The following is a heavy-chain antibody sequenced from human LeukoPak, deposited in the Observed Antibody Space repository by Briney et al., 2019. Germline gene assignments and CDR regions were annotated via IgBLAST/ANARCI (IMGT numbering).Heavy chain of an antibody. V-gene: IGHV1-2*02. Sequence: ASVKVSCKASGYTFTGFYMHWARQAPGQGLEWMGWINPNSGGTNYAQKFQGRVTMTRDTSISTAYMELSRLRSDDTAVYYCARSNYSGYGLVDYWGQGTLVTVSS. D-gene: IGHD5-12*01. J-gene: IGHJ4*02. CDR1: GYTFTGFY. CDR2: INPNSGGT. CDR3: ARSNYSGYGLVDY.